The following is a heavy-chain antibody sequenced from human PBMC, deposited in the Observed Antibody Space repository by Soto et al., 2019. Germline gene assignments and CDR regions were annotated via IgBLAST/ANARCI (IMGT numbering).Heavy chain of an antibody. J-gene: IGHJ6*02. Sequence: GESLKISCKGSGYSFTSYWIGWVRQMPGKGLEWMGIIYPGDSDTRYSPSFQGQVTISADKSISTAYLQWSSLKASDTAMYYCARRGKGITMVRGSGGYYYGMDVWGQGTTVNV. D-gene: IGHD3-10*01. CDR3: ARRGKGITMVRGSGGYYYGMDV. V-gene: IGHV5-51*01. CDR1: GYSFTSYW. CDR2: IYPGDSDT.